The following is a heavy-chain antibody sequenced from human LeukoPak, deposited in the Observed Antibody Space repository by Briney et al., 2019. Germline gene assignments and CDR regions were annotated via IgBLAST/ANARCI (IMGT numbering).Heavy chain of an antibody. D-gene: IGHD2-15*01. Sequence: GGSLRLSCSASGFPFSSYAMHWVRQAPGKGLEYVSAISDSGGSTYYADSVKGRFTISRDNSKNPLYLQMSSLRAEDTAVYFCVRGYSFGPYGMDVWGQGTTVTVSS. CDR2: ISDSGGST. CDR1: GFPFSSYA. J-gene: IGHJ6*02. CDR3: VRGYSFGPYGMDV. V-gene: IGHV3-64D*09.